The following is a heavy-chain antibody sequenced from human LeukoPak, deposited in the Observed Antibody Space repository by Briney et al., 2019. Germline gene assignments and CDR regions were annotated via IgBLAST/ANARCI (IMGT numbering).Heavy chain of an antibody. CDR3: AKAADYAFDI. Sequence: PGGSLRLSCAASGFTFSSYDMHWVRQAPGKGLEWVAFIRYDESNKYYADSVKGRLTISRDNSKNTLYLQMNSLRAEDTAVYYCAKAADYAFDIWGQGTMVTVSS. V-gene: IGHV3-30*02. D-gene: IGHD5-12*01. CDR2: IRYDESNK. CDR1: GFTFSSYD. J-gene: IGHJ3*02.